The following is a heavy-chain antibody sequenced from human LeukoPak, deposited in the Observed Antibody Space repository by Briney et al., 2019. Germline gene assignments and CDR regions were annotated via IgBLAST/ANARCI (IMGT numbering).Heavy chain of an antibody. D-gene: IGHD3-10*01. Sequence: GESLQISCQASGYRFTSSWIGWARQMPGKGLEWMAIINPGDSDTRYSPSFQGQVTISADKSISTVYLQWGSLKASDTAMYYCARQPGAGWFDPWGRGTLVTVSS. CDR3: ARQPGAGWFDP. CDR1: GYRFTSSW. CDR2: INPGDSDT. V-gene: IGHV5-51*01. J-gene: IGHJ5*02.